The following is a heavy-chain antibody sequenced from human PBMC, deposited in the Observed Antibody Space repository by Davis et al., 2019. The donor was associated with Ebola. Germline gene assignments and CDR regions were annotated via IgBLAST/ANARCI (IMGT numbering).Heavy chain of an antibody. CDR2: ISREERT. Sequence: PARSLSPSCAVSALIATEKYISRVRHAPGHVLAWVPDISREERTYYADSVKGRLTISRDNSKNTLHRQMNSLRVEDTAIYYCAKDTSNVWFDDWGQGTMVTVSS. D-gene: IGHD6-19*01. V-gene: IGHV3-53*01. J-gene: IGHJ3*01. CDR3: AKDTSNVWFDD. CDR1: ALIATEKY.